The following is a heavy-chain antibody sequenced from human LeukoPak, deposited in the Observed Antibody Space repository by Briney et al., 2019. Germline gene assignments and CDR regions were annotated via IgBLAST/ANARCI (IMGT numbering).Heavy chain of an antibody. CDR2: INSAGSST. J-gene: IGHJ4*02. CDR1: GFTFSSYW. Sequence: GGSLRLSCAASGFTFSSYWMHWVRQAPGKGLVWVSRINSAGSSTSYADSVKGRFTISRDNAKNSLYLQMNSLRAEDTAVYYCARGWTYYYDSSGYKLFDYWGQGTLVTVSS. V-gene: IGHV3-74*01. CDR3: ARGWTYYYDSSGYKLFDY. D-gene: IGHD3-22*01.